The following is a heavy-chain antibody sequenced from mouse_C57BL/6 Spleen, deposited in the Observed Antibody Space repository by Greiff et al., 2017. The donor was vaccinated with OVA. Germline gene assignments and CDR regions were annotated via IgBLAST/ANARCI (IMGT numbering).Heavy chain of an antibody. V-gene: IGHV1-82*01. J-gene: IGHJ2*01. CDR1: GYAFSSSW. CDR2: IYPGDGDT. D-gene: IGHD2-2*01. Sequence: QVQLQQSGPELVKPGASVKISCKASGYAFSSSWMNWVKQRPGKGLEWIGRIYPGDGDTNYNGKFKGKATLTADKSSSTAYMQLSSLTSEDSAVYFCARYDHMVTREYFDYWGQGTTLTVSS. CDR3: ARYDHMVTREYFDY.